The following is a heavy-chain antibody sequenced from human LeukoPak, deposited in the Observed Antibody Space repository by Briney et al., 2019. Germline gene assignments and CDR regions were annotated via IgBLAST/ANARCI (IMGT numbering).Heavy chain of an antibody. V-gene: IGHV4-59*01. CDR1: GGSISSYY. J-gene: IGHJ4*02. Sequence: SETLSLTCTVSGGSISSYYWSWIRQPPGKGLEWIGYIYYSGSTNYNPSLKSRVTISVDTSKNQFSLKLSSVTAADTAVYYCARGARSPPRYYYDSSGYGYWGQGTLVTVSS. CDR2: IYYSGST. CDR3: ARGARSPPRYYYDSSGYGY. D-gene: IGHD3-22*01.